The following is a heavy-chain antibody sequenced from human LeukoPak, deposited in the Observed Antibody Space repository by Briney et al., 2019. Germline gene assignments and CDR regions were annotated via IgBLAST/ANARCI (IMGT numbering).Heavy chain of an antibody. V-gene: IGHV4-39*01. CDR2: IYYSGST. J-gene: IGHJ4*02. Sequence: SETLSLTCTVSGCSISSSSYYWGWIRQPPGKGLEWIGSIYYSGSTYYNPSLKSRVTISVDTSKNQFSLKLSSVTAADTAVYYCARQGRWFGESYFDYWGQGTLVTVSS. D-gene: IGHD3-10*01. CDR1: GCSISSSSYY. CDR3: ARQGRWFGESYFDY.